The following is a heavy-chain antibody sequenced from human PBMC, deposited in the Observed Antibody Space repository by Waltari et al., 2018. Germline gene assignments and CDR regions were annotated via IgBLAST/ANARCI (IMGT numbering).Heavy chain of an antibody. CDR2: ISWNSGSI. V-gene: IGHV3-9*03. J-gene: IGHJ4*02. CDR3: AKEKAGHFDY. D-gene: IGHD6-19*01. CDR1: GFTFDDYS. Sequence: EVQLVESGGGLVQPGRSLRLSCAASGFTFDDYSIHWVRQAPGKGLEWVSGISWNSGSIGYADSVKGRFTISRDNAKNSLYLQMNSLRAEDMALYYCAKEKAGHFDYWGQGTLVTVSS.